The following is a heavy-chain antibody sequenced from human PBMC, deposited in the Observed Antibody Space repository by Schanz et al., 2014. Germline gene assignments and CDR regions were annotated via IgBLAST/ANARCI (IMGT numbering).Heavy chain of an antibody. CDR1: GFTFSSYA. V-gene: IGHV3-23*01. CDR2: LSGSGGST. CDR3: AKQIHYDILTGTRN. J-gene: IGHJ4*02. Sequence: EVQLLESGGGLVQPGGSLRLSCAASGFTFSSYAMSWVRQAPGKGLECVSALSGSGGSTYYADSVKGRFTISRDNSKNTLYLQMNSLRAEDTAVYYCAKQIHYDILTGTRNWGQGTLVTVSS. D-gene: IGHD3-9*01.